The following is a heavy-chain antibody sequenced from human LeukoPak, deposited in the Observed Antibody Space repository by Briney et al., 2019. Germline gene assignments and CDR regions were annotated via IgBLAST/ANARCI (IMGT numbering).Heavy chain of an antibody. CDR3: AKGGKWDVTPFDY. J-gene: IGHJ4*02. D-gene: IGHD1-26*01. V-gene: IGHV3-23*01. Sequence: PGGSLRLSCEGSAFIFSGHWMNWVRQTPGKGLEWVSAISGSGGSTYYADSVKGRFTISRDNSKNTLYLQMNSLRAEDTAVYYCAKGGKWDVTPFDYWGQGTLVTVSS. CDR1: AFIFSGHW. CDR2: ISGSGGST.